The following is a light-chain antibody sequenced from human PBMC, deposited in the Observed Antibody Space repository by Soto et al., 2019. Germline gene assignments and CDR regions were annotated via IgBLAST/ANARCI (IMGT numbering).Light chain of an antibody. CDR1: QSVIGSY. CDR3: QQYGSSPFT. J-gene: IGKJ2*01. CDR2: GAS. V-gene: IGKV3-20*01. Sequence: EIVLTQSPGTLSLSPGERATLSCRASQSVIGSYLAWYQQKPGQAPRLLIYGASNRATGIPDRFSGSGSGTDFTLTISRLEPEDFAVYYCQQYGSSPFTFGQGTKLEIK.